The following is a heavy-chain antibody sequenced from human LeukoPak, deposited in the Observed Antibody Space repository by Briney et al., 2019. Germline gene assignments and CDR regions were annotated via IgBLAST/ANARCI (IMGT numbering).Heavy chain of an antibody. Sequence: ASVKVSCKASGGTFSSYAISWVRQAPGQGLEWMGGIIPIFGTANYAQKFQGRVTITTDESTSTAYMELSSLRSEDTAVYYCARGWYYYDSSGYCPHYYYMDVWGKGTTVTVSS. CDR2: IIPIFGTA. J-gene: IGHJ6*03. CDR1: GGTFSSYA. D-gene: IGHD3-22*01. V-gene: IGHV1-69*05. CDR3: ARGWYYYDSSGYCPHYYYMDV.